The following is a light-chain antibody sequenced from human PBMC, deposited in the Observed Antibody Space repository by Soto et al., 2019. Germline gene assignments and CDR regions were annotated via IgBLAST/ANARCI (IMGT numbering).Light chain of an antibody. CDR3: SSYAGSNNYV. J-gene: IGLJ1*01. Sequence: QSVLTQPPSASGSPGQSVTIPCTGTSSDVGGYNYVSWYQQHPGKAPKLMIYEVSKRPSGVPDRFSGSKSGNTASLTASGLQAEDEADYYCSSYAGSNNYVFGTGTKVTVL. CDR2: EVS. CDR1: SSDVGGYNY. V-gene: IGLV2-8*01.